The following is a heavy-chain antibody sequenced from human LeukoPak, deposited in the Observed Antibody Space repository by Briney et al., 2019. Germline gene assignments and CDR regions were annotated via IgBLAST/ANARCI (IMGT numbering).Heavy chain of an antibody. CDR3: ARDWSLTTGIGY. CDR2: INSDGGST. J-gene: IGHJ4*02. Sequence: GGSLRLSCAASGFTFSSYWMHWVRHAPGKGLVWVSRINSDGGSTSYADSVKGRFTISRDNAKNTLYLQMNSLRAEDTAVYYCARDWSLTTGIGYWGQGTLVTVSS. CDR1: GFTFSSYW. V-gene: IGHV3-74*01. D-gene: IGHD4-11*01.